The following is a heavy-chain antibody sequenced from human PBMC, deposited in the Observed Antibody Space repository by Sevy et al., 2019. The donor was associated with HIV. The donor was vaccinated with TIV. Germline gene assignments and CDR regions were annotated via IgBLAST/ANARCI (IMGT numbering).Heavy chain of an antibody. V-gene: IGHV3-7*04. D-gene: IGHD1-1*01. Sequence: GGSLRLSCAASGFTFSSYWMSWVRQAPGKGLEWVANIKQDGSEKYYVDSVKGRFTISRDNAKNSLYLQMNSLRAEDTAVYYCVGATGTTKADYYYYGMDVWGQGTTVTVSS. CDR1: GFTFSSYW. J-gene: IGHJ6*02. CDR2: IKQDGSEK. CDR3: VGATGTTKADYYYYGMDV.